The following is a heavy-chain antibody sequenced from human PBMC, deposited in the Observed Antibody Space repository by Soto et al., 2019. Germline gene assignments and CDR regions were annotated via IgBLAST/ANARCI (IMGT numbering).Heavy chain of an antibody. J-gene: IGHJ6*02. CDR3: ARDGEPYYYGMDV. D-gene: IGHD3-10*01. CDR1: GGSISSYY. Sequence: QVQLQESGPGLVKPSETLSLTCTVSGGSISSYYWSWIRQPPGKGLEWIGYIYYSGSTNYNPSLKSRVTISVDTSKNQFSLQLSSVTAADTAVYYCARDGEPYYYGMDVWGQGTTVTVSS. CDR2: IYYSGST. V-gene: IGHV4-59*12.